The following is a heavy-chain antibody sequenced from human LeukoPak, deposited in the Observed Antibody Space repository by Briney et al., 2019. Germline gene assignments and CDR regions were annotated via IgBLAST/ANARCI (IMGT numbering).Heavy chain of an antibody. CDR1: GYTFTSYY. CDR3: ARFWFSGTENLRPDVN. V-gene: IGHV1-2*02. CDR2: INPNSGGT. D-gene: IGHD3-10*01. Sequence: ASVKVSCKPSGYTFTSYYMHWVRQTPGQGLEWMGWINPNSGGTNYAQKFQGRVTMTRDTSISTAYMELSRLRSDDTAVYYCARFWFSGTENLRPDVNWGQGTLVTVSS. J-gene: IGHJ4*02.